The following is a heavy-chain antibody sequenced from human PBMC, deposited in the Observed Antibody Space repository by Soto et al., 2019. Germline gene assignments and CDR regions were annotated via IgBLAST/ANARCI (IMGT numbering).Heavy chain of an antibody. J-gene: IGHJ6*02. V-gene: IGHV4-39*01. CDR2: IYYSGST. D-gene: IGHD3-9*01. Sequence: SETLSLTCTVSGGSISSSSYYWGWIRQPPGKGLEWIGSIYYSGSTYYNPSLKSRVTISVDTSKNQFSLKLSSVTAADTAVYYCARHPGYFDWLSHYYYYYGMDVWGQGTTVTVS. CDR1: GGSISSSSYY. CDR3: ARHPGYFDWLSHYYYYYGMDV.